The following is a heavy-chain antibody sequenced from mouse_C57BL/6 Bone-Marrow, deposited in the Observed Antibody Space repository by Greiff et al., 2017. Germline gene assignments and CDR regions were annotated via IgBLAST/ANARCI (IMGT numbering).Heavy chain of an antibody. CDR3: SRGAY. Sequence: QVPLQQSGAELVKPGASVKISCKASGYAFSSYWMNWVKQRPGKSLEWIGQIYPGDGDTNYNGKFKGQATLTADKSASTAYMQLSSLTSDDSAVYFCSRGAYWGQGTLVTVSA. CDR1: GYAFSSYW. CDR2: IYPGDGDT. J-gene: IGHJ3*01. V-gene: IGHV1-80*01.